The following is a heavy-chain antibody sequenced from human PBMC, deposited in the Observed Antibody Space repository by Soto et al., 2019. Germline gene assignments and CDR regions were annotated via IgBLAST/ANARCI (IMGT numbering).Heavy chain of an antibody. D-gene: IGHD6-19*01. CDR2: ISGSGGST. CDR3: XKGPRSIAVAGKGYFDS. Sequence: PGGSLRLSCAASGFTFSGYAMSWVRQAPGKGLEWVSAISGSGGSTYYADSVKGRFTISRDNSKNTLYLQMNSLRAEDTAVYYCXKGPRSIAVAGKGYFDSWGQGTLVTVSS. V-gene: IGHV3-23*01. J-gene: IGHJ4*02. CDR1: GFTFSGYA.